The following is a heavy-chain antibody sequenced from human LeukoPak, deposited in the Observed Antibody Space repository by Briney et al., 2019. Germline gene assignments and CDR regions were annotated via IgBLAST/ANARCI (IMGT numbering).Heavy chain of an antibody. Sequence: GASVTVSFKASGGTFSSYAISWVRQAPGQGLEWMGGIIPIFGTANYAQKFQGRVTITADESTSTAYMELSSLRSEDTAVYYCATSKYSSSWHTYYYYYYMDVWGKGTTVTVSS. CDR3: ATSKYSSSWHTYYYYYYMDV. V-gene: IGHV1-69*13. J-gene: IGHJ6*03. CDR1: GGTFSSYA. CDR2: IIPIFGTA. D-gene: IGHD6-13*01.